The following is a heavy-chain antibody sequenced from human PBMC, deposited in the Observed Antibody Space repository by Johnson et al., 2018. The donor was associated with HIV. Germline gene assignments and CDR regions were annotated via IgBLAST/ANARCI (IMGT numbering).Heavy chain of an antibody. Sequence: QVQLVESGGGVVQPGGSLRLSCAASGFTFSSYGMHWVRQAPGKGLEWVAFIRYAGSNKYYADSLKGRFTIYRDNSKNTLYLQMNSLRPEDTALYYCARGGLGYQNIHDPFDIWGQGTMVTVSS. D-gene: IGHD2-2*01. CDR1: GFTFSSYG. V-gene: IGHV3-30*02. CDR2: IRYAGSNK. J-gene: IGHJ3*02. CDR3: ARGGLGYQNIHDPFDI.